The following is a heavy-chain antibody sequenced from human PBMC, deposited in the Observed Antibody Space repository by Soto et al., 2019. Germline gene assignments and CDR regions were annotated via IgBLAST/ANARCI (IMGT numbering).Heavy chain of an antibody. D-gene: IGHD2-21*02. V-gene: IGHV1-2*02. CDR1: GYTFTGYY. J-gene: IGHJ6*02. CDR3: ATQFHHCGGDCYRGPYFGMDV. CDR2: INPYTGGT. Sequence: QVQLVQSGSEVKEPGASVKVSCKASGYTFTGYYVLWVRQAPGQGPECMGWINPYTGGTNYAQKFKGRVTMTRDTSISTAYMELSKLISADTAVYYCATQFHHCGGDCYRGPYFGMDVWGQGTTVTVSS.